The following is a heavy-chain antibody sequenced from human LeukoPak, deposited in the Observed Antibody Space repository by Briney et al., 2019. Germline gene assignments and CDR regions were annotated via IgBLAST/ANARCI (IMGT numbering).Heavy chain of an antibody. V-gene: IGHV3-23*01. CDR3: AKWDYYDSGYRWFDP. Sequence: GGSLRLSCAASGFTFSGYAMTWVRQAPEKGLEWVSTISGTGSNTYYADSVKGRFTISRDNSKNTVYLQMNSLRADDTAVYYCAKWDYYDSGYRWFDPWGQGTLVTVSS. D-gene: IGHD3-10*01. J-gene: IGHJ5*02. CDR2: ISGTGSNT. CDR1: GFTFSGYA.